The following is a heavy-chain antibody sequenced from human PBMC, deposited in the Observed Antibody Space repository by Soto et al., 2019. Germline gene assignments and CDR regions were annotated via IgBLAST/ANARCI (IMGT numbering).Heavy chain of an antibody. J-gene: IGHJ5*02. CDR1: GYTFTSYD. CDR3: PRLYCSGGSCYDWFDP. D-gene: IGHD2-15*01. CDR2: MNPNSGNT. V-gene: IGHV1-8*01. Sequence: QVQLVQSGAEVKKPGASVKVSCKASGYTFTSYDINWVRQATGQGLEWMGWMNPNSGNTGYAQKFQGRVTMTRNTSISTAYMELSSLRSEDTAVYYCPRLYCSGGSCYDWFDPWGQGTLVTVSS.